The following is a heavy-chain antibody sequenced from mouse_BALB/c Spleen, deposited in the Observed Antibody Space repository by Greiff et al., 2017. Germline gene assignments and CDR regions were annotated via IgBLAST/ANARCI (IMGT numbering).Heavy chain of an antibody. CDR3: ARRGYDYDVFAY. CDR1: GFNIKDYY. CDR2: IDPENGDT. Sequence: VQLQQSGAELVRSGASVKLSCTASGFNIKDYYMHWVKQRPEQGLEWIGWIDPENGDTEYAPKFQGKATMTADTSSNTAYLQLSSLTSEDSAVYYCARRGYDYDVFAYWGQGTLVTVSA. D-gene: IGHD2-4*01. V-gene: IGHV14-4*02. J-gene: IGHJ3*01.